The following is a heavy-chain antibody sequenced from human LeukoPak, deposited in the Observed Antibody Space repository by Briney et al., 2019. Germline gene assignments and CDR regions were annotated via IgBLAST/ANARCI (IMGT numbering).Heavy chain of an antibody. CDR2: IGVSGGST. CDR3: AKNYGSGSFGDS. D-gene: IGHD3-10*01. J-gene: IGHJ4*02. V-gene: IGHV3-23*01. Sequence: PGGSLRLSCAASGFSFSYYAMSWVRQAPGKGLEWVSVIGVSGGSTYYADSVKGRFTISRDNSKNTLYLQMNSLRAEDTAVYYCAKNYGSGSFGDSWGQGTLVTVSS. CDR1: GFSFSYYA.